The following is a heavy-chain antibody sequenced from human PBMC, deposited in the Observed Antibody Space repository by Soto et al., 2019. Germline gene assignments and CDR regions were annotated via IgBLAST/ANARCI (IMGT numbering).Heavy chain of an antibody. Sequence: SETLSLTCTVSGGSISSSSYYWGWIRQPPGKGLEWIVSIYYSGSTYYNPSLKSRVTISVDTSKNQFSLKLSSVTAADTAVYYCARHRVFSSGCLDYWGQGTLVTVSS. CDR2: IYYSGST. J-gene: IGHJ4*02. CDR3: ARHRVFSSGCLDY. D-gene: IGHD6-19*01. CDR1: GGSISSSSYY. V-gene: IGHV4-39*01.